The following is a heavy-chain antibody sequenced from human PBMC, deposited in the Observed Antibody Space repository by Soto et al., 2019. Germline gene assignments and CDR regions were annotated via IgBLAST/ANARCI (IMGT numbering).Heavy chain of an antibody. CDR1: LFIVSDNY. CDR2: IYSGGGT. J-gene: IGHJ4*02. V-gene: IGHV3-66*01. CDR3: ATRMTTAPY. Sequence: EVRLVQSGGGLVQPGGSLRLSCAASLFIVSDNYMSWVRQAPGKGLEWVSLIYSGGGTDYAESVKGRYTISRDNSKNTLYLQMNSLKAEDTLIYYCATRMTTAPYWGQGTVVTVSS. D-gene: IGHD4-17*01.